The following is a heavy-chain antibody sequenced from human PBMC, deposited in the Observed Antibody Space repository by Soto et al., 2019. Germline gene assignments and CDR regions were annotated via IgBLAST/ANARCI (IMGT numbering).Heavy chain of an antibody. CDR1: GFTFSSYS. CDR2: ISSSSSTI. Sequence: GGSLRLSCAASGFTFSSYSMNWVRQAPGKGLEWVSYISSSSSTIYYADSVKGRFTISRDNAKNSLYLQMNSLRDEDTAVYYCARDGHYYGSGSYSPMGPNYYYYYYGMDVWGQGTTVTVSS. J-gene: IGHJ6*02. D-gene: IGHD3-10*01. V-gene: IGHV3-48*02. CDR3: ARDGHYYGSGSYSPMGPNYYYYYYGMDV.